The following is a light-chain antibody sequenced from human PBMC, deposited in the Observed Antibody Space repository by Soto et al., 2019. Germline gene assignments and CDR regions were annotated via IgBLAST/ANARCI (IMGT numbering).Light chain of an antibody. J-gene: IGKJ1*01. CDR3: QHYNSAPWT. V-gene: IGKV1-5*01. CDR2: DAC. CDR1: QTISRW. Sequence: DIEMTQCPSTLSASVGDRLTITCRASQTISRWLARYQQRPGKAPKVLIYDACTFESGVPARFSGSASETDVTLSISSLQPGDSATYSCQHYNSAPWTFGQGTKVEIK.